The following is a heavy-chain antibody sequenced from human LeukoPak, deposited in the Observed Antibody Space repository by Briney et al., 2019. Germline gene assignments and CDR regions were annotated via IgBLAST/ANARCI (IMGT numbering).Heavy chain of an antibody. CDR2: ISAYNGNT. J-gene: IGHJ4*02. D-gene: IGHD6-13*01. Sequence: ASVKVSYKASGYTFTSYGISWVRQAPGQGLEWMGWISAYNGNTNYAQKLQGRVTMTTDTSTSTAYMELRSLRSDDTAVYYCARSPQQLVPFDYWGQGTLVTVSS. CDR1: GYTFTSYG. V-gene: IGHV1-18*04. CDR3: ARSPQQLVPFDY.